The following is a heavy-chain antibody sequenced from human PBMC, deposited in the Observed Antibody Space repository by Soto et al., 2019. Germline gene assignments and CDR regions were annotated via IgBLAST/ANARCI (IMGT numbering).Heavy chain of an antibody. V-gene: IGHV3-23*01. CDR1: GFTFSSYA. CDR2: ISGSGGST. CDR3: ATDSGIQLWLSWVDY. J-gene: IGHJ4*02. Sequence: EVQLLESGGGLVQPGGSLRLSCAASGFTFSSYAMSWVRQAPGKGLEWVSAISGSGGSTYYADSVKGRFTISRDNSKNTLYMQMNSLRAEDTAVYYWATDSGIQLWLSWVDYWGQGTLVTVSS. D-gene: IGHD5-18*01.